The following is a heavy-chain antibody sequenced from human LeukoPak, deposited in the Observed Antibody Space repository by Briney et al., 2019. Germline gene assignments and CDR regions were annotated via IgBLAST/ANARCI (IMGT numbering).Heavy chain of an antibody. CDR1: GFTFSNHA. D-gene: IGHD2/OR15-2a*01. Sequence: GGSLRLSCAASGFTFSNHAMSWVRQAPGKGLEWVSSISANGAATYYADSVKGRFTISRDNSKNTLYLQMNSLRAEDTAVYYCAKKDNGNYFNFDYWGQGTLVTVSS. J-gene: IGHJ4*02. CDR3: AKKDNGNYFNFDY. V-gene: IGHV3-23*01. CDR2: ISANGAAT.